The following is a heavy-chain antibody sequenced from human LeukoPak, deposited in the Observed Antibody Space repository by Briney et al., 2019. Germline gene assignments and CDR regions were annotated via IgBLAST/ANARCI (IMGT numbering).Heavy chain of an antibody. D-gene: IGHD3-10*01. CDR1: GDSVSTNSAA. Sequence: SQTLSLTCAISGDSVSTNSAAWNWIRQSPSRGLEWRGRTYYRSKWYNDYALSVKSRISINPDTSKNQFFLQLNSVTPEDTAVYYCARDRGTGTIFFDYWGQGSLFTVSS. CDR2: TYYRSKWYN. CDR3: ARDRGTGTIFFDY. J-gene: IGHJ4*02. V-gene: IGHV6-1*01.